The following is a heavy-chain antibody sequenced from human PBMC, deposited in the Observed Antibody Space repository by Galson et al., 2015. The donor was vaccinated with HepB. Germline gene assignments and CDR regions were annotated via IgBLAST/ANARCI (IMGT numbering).Heavy chain of an antibody. Sequence: SLRLSCAASGFTFSSYGMHWVRQAPGKGLEWVAVISYDGSNKYYADSVKGRFTISRDNAKNSLHLQMNSLRAEDTAVYYCARIGYRSSSFDRWGQGTLVSVSS. CDR1: GFTFSSYG. CDR3: ARIGYRSSSFDR. D-gene: IGHD6-6*01. CDR2: ISYDGSNK. J-gene: IGHJ4*02. V-gene: IGHV3-30*03.